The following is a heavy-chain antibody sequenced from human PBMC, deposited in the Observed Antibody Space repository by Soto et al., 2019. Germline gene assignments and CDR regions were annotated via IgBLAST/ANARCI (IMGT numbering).Heavy chain of an antibody. J-gene: IGHJ4*02. CDR2: INPNDGST. CDR3: AREMATAGSFDF. CDR1: GYTFINYY. V-gene: IGHV1-46*03. Sequence: ASVKVSCKTSGYTFINYYMHWVRQAPGQGLEWLGRINPNDGSTTYAQKIQARVTMTRDTSTTTFYMDLRSLTADDTALYYCAREMATAGSFDFWGQGTQVTVSS. D-gene: IGHD5-18*01.